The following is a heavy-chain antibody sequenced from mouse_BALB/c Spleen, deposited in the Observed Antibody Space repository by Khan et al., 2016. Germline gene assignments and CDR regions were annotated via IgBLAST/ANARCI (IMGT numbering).Heavy chain of an antibody. CDR3: TRRGTY. V-gene: IGHV6-6*02. CDR2: IRLKSNNYAT. Sequence: EVKLEVSGGGLVQPGGSMKLSCVASGFTFSNYWMNWVRQSPEKGLEWVAEIRLKSNNYATHYAESVKGRFTISRDDYNRSVYLQMNNVGAVYTDIYYCTRRGTYWGQGTLVTVSA. J-gene: IGHJ3*01. CDR1: GFTFSNYW.